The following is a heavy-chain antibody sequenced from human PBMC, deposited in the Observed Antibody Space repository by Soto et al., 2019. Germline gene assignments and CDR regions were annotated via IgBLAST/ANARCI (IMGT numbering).Heavy chain of an antibody. D-gene: IGHD6-19*01. J-gene: IGHJ6*02. Sequence: QVQLVQSGAEVRKPGSSVKVSCAVSGGSLSTYGINWVRQVPGQGLEWMGRIIPILDTSNYAQKFQGRVTITAAESTRTAYMQLTSLTFEDTAVYYCARDLPVGRYIVVRMGVWGQGTTVTVSS. CDR2: IIPILDTS. CDR1: GGSLSTYG. V-gene: IGHV1-69*11. CDR3: ARDLPVGRYIVVRMGV.